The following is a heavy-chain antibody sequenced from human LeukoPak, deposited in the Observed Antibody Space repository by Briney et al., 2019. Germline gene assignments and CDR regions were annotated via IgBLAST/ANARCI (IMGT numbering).Heavy chain of an antibody. CDR3: ARDLAVIEYTAMVKNWFDP. CDR2: ISAYNGNT. Sequence: GASVKVSCKASGYTFTGYCMHWVRQAPGQGLEWMGWISAYNGNTNYAQKLQGRVTMTTDTSTSTAYMELRSLRSDDTAVYYCARDLAVIEYTAMVKNWFDPWGQGTLVTVSS. J-gene: IGHJ5*02. CDR1: GYTFTGYC. D-gene: IGHD5-18*01. V-gene: IGHV1-18*04.